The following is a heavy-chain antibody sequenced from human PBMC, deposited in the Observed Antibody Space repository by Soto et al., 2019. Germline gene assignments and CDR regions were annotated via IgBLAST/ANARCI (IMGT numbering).Heavy chain of an antibody. CDR1: GFTFSSYV. D-gene: IGHD5-18*01. V-gene: IGHV3-33*01. J-gene: IGHJ6*02. CDR2: IWFDGSNK. CDR3: AAGDTAMDVYYYYGMDV. Sequence: GGSLRLSCAASGFTFSSYVMHWVRQSPGKGLEWVAVIWFDGSNKYYADSVKGRFTISRDNSKNTLYLQMNSLRAEDTAGYYCAAGDTAMDVYYYYGMDVWGQGTTVTVSS.